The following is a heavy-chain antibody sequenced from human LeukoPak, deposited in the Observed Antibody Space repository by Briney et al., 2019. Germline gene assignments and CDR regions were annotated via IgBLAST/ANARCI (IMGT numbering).Heavy chain of an antibody. CDR2: IYTSGST. J-gene: IGHJ5*02. V-gene: IGHV4-61*02. Sequence: PSQTLSLTCTVSGGSISSGSYYWSWIRQPAGKGLEWIGRIYTSGSTNYNPSLKSRVTISVDTSKNQFSLKLSSVTAAGTAVYYCAREDVDTAMVVQFDPWGQGTLVTVSS. CDR1: GGSISSGSYY. D-gene: IGHD5-18*01. CDR3: AREDVDTAMVVQFDP.